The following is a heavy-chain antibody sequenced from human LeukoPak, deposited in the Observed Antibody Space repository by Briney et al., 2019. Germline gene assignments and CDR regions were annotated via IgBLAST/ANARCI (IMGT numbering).Heavy chain of an antibody. CDR3: AKGTMIVVAVGDYFDY. CDR1: GFTLDDYA. J-gene: IGHJ4*02. D-gene: IGHD3-22*01. Sequence: GRSLRLSCAASGFTLDDYAMHWVRQAPGKGLEWVSGISWNSVNIGYADSVKGRFTISRDNAKNSLYLQMNSLRAEDMALYYCAKGTMIVVAVGDYFDYWGQGTLVTVSS. V-gene: IGHV3-9*03. CDR2: ISWNSVNI.